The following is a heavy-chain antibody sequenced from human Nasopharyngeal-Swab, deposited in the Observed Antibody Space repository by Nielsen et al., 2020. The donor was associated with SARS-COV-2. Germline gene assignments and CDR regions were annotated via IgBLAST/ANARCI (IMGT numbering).Heavy chain of an antibody. J-gene: IGHJ4*02. CDR3: ARLLGDGYNFVDY. V-gene: IGHV4-39*01. Sequence: SETLSLTCTVSGGSISSSSYNWGWIRQPPGKGLEWIGSIYYSGSTYYNPSLESRVTISVDTSKNQFSLKLSSVTAADTAVYYCARLLGDGYNFVDYWGQGTLVIVSS. D-gene: IGHD5-24*01. CDR1: GGSISSSSYN. CDR2: IYYSGST.